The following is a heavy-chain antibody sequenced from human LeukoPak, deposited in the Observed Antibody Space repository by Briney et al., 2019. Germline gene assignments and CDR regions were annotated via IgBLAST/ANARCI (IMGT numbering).Heavy chain of an antibody. CDR2: ISGSGDST. J-gene: IGHJ4*02. CDR3: ARRGPNWGFFDY. Sequence: GGSLRLSCAASGFTFSNHAMSWVRQAPGKGLEWVSTISGSGDSTYYADSVKGRFTISRDNSKNTLYLQMNSLRAEDTAVYYCARRGPNWGFFDYWGRGTLVTVSS. V-gene: IGHV3-23*01. D-gene: IGHD7-27*01. CDR1: GFTFSNHA.